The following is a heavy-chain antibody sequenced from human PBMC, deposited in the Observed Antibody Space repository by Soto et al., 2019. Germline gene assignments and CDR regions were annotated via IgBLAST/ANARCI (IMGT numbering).Heavy chain of an antibody. CDR3: AKRITHYYCYGMDV. CDR2: ISYDGSNK. J-gene: IGHJ6*02. D-gene: IGHD3-10*01. Sequence: PGGSLRLSCAASGFTFSDYYMGWVRQAPGKGLEWVAVISYDGSNKYYADSMKGRFTISRDNSKNTLYLQMNSLRAEDTAVYYCAKRITHYYCYGMDVWGQGTTVTVSS. CDR1: GFTFSDYY. V-gene: IGHV3-30*18.